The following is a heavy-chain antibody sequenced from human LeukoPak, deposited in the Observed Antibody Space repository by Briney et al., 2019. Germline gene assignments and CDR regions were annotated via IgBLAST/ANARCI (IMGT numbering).Heavy chain of an antibody. V-gene: IGHV3-74*03. CDR3: ARGRYYGMDV. CDR2: INSDGSVT. J-gene: IGHJ6*02. CDR1: GFIFSTFW. Sequence: GGSLRLSCAASGFIFSTFWMHWVRQAPGKGLVWVSGINSDGSVTTYADSVKGRFTISRDNAENTLYLQMNSLRAEDTAVYYCARGRYYGMDVWGQGTTVTVSS.